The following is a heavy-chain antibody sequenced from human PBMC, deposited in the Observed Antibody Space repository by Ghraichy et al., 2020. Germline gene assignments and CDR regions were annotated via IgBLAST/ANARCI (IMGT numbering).Heavy chain of an antibody. CDR3: AKVASMVATSHSYRSGWFFFDF. CDR2: ISYDGSTK. CDR1: GFTFSSYC. Sequence: GGSLRLSCAASGFTFSSYCIHWVRHAPCKVLEWVAIISYDGSTKYYSDSVKGRFTISRDNSKNTLYLQMNSLRAEDTAVYYCAKVASMVATSHSYRSGWFFFDFWGRGTLVTVSS. D-gene: IGHD6-19*01. V-gene: IGHV3-30*18. J-gene: IGHJ4*02.